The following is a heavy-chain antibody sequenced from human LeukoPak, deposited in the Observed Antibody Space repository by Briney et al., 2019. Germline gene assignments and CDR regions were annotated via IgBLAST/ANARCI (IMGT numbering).Heavy chain of an antibody. V-gene: IGHV1-2*02. CDR1: GYTFTGYY. CDR3: ARLKATMIVVGSALRAFDI. J-gene: IGHJ3*02. CDR2: INPNSGGT. Sequence: ASVKVSCKASGYTFTGYYMHWVRQAPGQGLEWMGWINPNSGGTNCAQKFQGRVTMTRDTSISTAYMELSRLRSDDTAVYYCARLKATMIVVGSALRAFDIWGQGTMVTVSS. D-gene: IGHD3-22*01.